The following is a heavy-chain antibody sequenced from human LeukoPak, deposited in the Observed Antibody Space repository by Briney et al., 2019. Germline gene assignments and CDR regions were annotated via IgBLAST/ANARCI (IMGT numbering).Heavy chain of an antibody. J-gene: IGHJ6*02. V-gene: IGHV1-2*02. CDR1: GYTFTGYY. D-gene: IGHD3-16*01. Sequence: ASVKVSCKASGYTFTGYYMHWVRQAPGQGLEWMGWINPNSGGTNYAQKFQGRVTMTRDTSISTAYMELSRLRSDDTAVYYCARDFGGYYYYYGMDVWGQGTTATVSS. CDR2: INPNSGGT. CDR3: ARDFGGYYYYYGMDV.